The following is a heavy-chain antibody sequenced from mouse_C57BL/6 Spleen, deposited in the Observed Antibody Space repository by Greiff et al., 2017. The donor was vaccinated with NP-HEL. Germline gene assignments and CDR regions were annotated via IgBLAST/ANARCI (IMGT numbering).Heavy chain of an antibody. CDR3: AREVSLGSWFAY. Sequence: QVQLQQSGAELVKPGASVKLSCKASGYTFTSYWMHWVKQRPGQGLEWIGMIHPNSGSTNYNEKFKSKATLTVDKSSSTAYMQLSSLTSEDSAVYYCAREVSLGSWFAYWGQGTLVTVSA. CDR1: GYTFTSYW. D-gene: IGHD6-2*01. V-gene: IGHV1-64*01. J-gene: IGHJ3*01. CDR2: IHPNSGST.